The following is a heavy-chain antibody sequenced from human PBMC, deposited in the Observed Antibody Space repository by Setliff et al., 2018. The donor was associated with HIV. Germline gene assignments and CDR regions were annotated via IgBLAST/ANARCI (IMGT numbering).Heavy chain of an antibody. CDR1: GGSISIYY. J-gene: IGHJ4*02. D-gene: IGHD1-26*01. Sequence: PSETLSLTCTVSGGSISIYYWGWIRQPPGKGLEWIGSVYHRGNTYYNPSLKSRLTISIDTSKNQFSLELNSVTAADTAVYYCAKDRSGSYRTFDYWGPGILVTVSS. CDR2: VYHRGNT. V-gene: IGHV4-39*07. CDR3: AKDRSGSYRTFDY.